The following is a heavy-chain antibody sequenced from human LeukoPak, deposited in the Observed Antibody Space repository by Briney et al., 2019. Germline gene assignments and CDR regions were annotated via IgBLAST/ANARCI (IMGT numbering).Heavy chain of an antibody. CDR1: GFILGDYA. CDR2: IRSKAYGGTT. J-gene: IGHJ5*02. D-gene: IGHD6-19*01. Sequence: PGRSLRLSCRASGFILGDYAVSWVCQAPGKGLEWVGFIRSKAYGGTTDYAASVKGRFTLSRDDSKSIAYLQMNSLKIEDTAVYHCTRGRTYSSAWGPGTLVTVSS. V-gene: IGHV3-49*04. CDR3: TRGRTYSSA.